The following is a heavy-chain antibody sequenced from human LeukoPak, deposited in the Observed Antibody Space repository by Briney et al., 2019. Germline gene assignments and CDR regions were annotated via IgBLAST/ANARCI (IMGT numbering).Heavy chain of an antibody. V-gene: IGHV4-39*07. J-gene: IGHJ4*02. CDR3: AREDSGPLVY. Sequence: SETLSLTCTVSAGSIISSSKFWGWIRQSPGKGLEWIGSIYYSGSTYYNPSLKSRVTISLDTSKNQFSLKLSSVTAADTAVYYCAREDSGPLVYWGQGTLVTVSS. CDR2: IYYSGST. D-gene: IGHD6-19*01. CDR1: AGSIISSSKF.